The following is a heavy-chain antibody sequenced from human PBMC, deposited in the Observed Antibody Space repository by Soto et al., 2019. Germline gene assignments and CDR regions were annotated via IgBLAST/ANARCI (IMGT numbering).Heavy chain of an antibody. V-gene: IGHV4-59*08. CDR1: GGSMSDFF. CDR2: FSNRGRT. J-gene: IGHJ4*02. Sequence: SETLSLTCSVSGGSMSDFFWRWVRRPPGRGLEWIGYFSNRGRTDYNPSLRSRVSISADTSKNRFSLRLNSVTAADTAVYYCARHLGTGWYGFDYWGQGILVTVSS. CDR3: ARHLGTGWYGFDY. D-gene: IGHD6-19*01.